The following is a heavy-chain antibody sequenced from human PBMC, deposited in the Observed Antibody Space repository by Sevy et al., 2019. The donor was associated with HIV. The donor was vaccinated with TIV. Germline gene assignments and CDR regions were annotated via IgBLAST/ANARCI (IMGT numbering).Heavy chain of an antibody. Sequence: GGSLRLSCTASGFTFSSYDMNWVRQAPGKGLEWVSKISSSGSSIYHADSVKGRFTISRDNAKNSLYLQMNSLRAEDTAVYFCARDRRTLNYYGSSGYNYYFDYWGQGTLVTVSS. CDR1: GFTFSSYD. J-gene: IGHJ4*02. CDR2: ISSSGSSI. CDR3: ARDRRTLNYYGSSGYNYYFDY. V-gene: IGHV3-21*05. D-gene: IGHD3-22*01.